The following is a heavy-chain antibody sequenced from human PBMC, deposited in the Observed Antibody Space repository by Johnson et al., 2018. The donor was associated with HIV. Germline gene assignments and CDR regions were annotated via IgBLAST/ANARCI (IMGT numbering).Heavy chain of an antibody. V-gene: IGHV3-30*04. CDR3: TSSITMILVATLINDLEI. Sequence: QVQLVESGGGVVQPGRSLRLSCAASGFTFSSYAMHWVRQAPGKGLEWVAVISYDGSNKYYADSVKGRFTISRDNSKNTLYLQMNSLKTEDTSVYYCTSSITMILVATLINDLEIWVQGKMVAVSS. J-gene: IGHJ3*02. CDR1: GFTFSSYA. D-gene: IGHD3-22*01. CDR2: ISYDGSNK.